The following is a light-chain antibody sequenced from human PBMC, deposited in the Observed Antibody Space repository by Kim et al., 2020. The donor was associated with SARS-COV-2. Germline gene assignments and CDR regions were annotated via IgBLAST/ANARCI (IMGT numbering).Light chain of an antibody. CDR3: GSWDISLNVV. J-gene: IGLJ2*01. Sequence: PGRKAPTSSCGESTNMGSNYESWYQQVPGTAPNVLIYDNNKRPPGIPGRFAGTKAATAATLGIAVLQTGDEADYYCGSWDISLNVVFGGGTQLTVL. CDR1: STNMGSNY. CDR2: DNN. V-gene: IGLV1-51*01.